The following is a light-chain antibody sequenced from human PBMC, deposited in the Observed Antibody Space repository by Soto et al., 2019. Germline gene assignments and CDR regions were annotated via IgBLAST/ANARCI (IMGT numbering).Light chain of an antibody. Sequence: DIVMTQTPLSSPVTLGQPASISCSSSQSLLHSDGKTYLSWLQQRPGQPPRLLIYQVSNRFSGVPDRFSGSGAGTTFTLNISRVEAEDVGVYYCMQAKLSWTFGQGTKVEIK. CDR2: QVS. CDR1: QSLLHSDGKTY. V-gene: IGKV2-24*01. CDR3: MQAKLSWT. J-gene: IGKJ1*01.